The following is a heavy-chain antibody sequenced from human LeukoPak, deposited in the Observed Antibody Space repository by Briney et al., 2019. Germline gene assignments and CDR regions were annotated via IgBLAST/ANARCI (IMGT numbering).Heavy chain of an antibody. J-gene: IGHJ5*02. V-gene: IGHV3-64D*06. CDR3: AKPARGLGIRYGLDT. Sequence: PGGSLRLSCSASGFTFSSYAMHWVRQSPGKGLEYADFVKGRFTISRDNSENTLYLQMTNLRPEDTAVYYCAKPARGLGIRYGLDTWGQGTQVTVSS. CDR1: GFTFSSYA. D-gene: IGHD3-16*01.